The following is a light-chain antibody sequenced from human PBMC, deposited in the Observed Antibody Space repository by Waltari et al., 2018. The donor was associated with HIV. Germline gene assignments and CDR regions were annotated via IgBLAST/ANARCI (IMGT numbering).Light chain of an antibody. CDR3: QSYDSSLSGSV. Sequence: QSVLTPPPSVSAAPGQRVTLSCTGTSPTIGAGYDVHWYQQLPGTAPKLLIYGNSNRPSGVPDRFSGSKSGTSASLAITGLQAEDEADYYCQSYDSSLSGSVFGGGTKLTVL. V-gene: IGLV1-40*01. CDR2: GNS. CDR1: SPTIGAGYD. J-gene: IGLJ2*01.